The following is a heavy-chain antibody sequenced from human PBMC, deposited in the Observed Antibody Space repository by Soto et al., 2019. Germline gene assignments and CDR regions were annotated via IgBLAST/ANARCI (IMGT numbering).Heavy chain of an antibody. D-gene: IGHD3-22*01. V-gene: IGHV3-64D*06. CDR3: VKGEFYYDSSAYYPFDS. J-gene: IGHJ4*02. CDR1: GFTFSSYA. CDR2: ISINGGST. Sequence: PGGSLRLSCSASGFTFSSYAMHWVRQAPGKGLEYVSSISINGGSTHYADSVKGRFTISRDNSRNTQYLQMSSLRADDKAVYYCVKGEFYYDSSAYYPFDSWGQGT.